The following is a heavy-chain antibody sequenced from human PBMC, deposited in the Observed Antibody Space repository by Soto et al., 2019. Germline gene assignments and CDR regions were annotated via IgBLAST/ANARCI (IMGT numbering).Heavy chain of an antibody. CDR3: ATSVITPLGVSDYYYYYSPMDV. V-gene: IGHV1-69*13. CDR1: GGTFRNYA. J-gene: IGHJ6*02. CDR2: MIPCFDTR. D-gene: IGHD3-16*01. Sequence: SSVKVSCKASGGTFRNYAFSWVRQAPGQGLEWMGGMIPCFDTRNSAQNSQGRVTITADESTSTVYMELNSLRSEDTAVYYCATSVITPLGVSDYYYYYSPMDVWGQGTTVTVSS.